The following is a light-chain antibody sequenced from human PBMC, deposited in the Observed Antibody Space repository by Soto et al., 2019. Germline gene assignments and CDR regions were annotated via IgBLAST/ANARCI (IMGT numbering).Light chain of an antibody. J-gene: IGKJ4*01. CDR1: QSISSY. CDR3: QQSYTTPRG. V-gene: IGKV1-39*01. CDR2: TAS. Sequence: DIQMTQSPSSLSASVGDRVTITGLSSQSISSYLNWYQQKPGKAPKLLIFTASTLQSGVPSRFSGSGAGTDFTLTISSLQPEDFATYYCQQSYTTPRGFGGGTKVDI.